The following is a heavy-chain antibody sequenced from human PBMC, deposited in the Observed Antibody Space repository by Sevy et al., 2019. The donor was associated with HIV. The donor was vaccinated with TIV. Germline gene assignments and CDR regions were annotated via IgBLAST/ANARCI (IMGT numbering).Heavy chain of an antibody. CDR1: GYSISSGYY. CDR3: ASQPAPLFDWLNDYYYGMDV. V-gene: IGHV4-38-2*02. Sequence: SESLSLTCTVSGYSISSGYYWGWIRQPPGKGLQWIGSIYHSGSTYYNPSLKSRVTISVYTSKNQFSLKLSSVTAADTAVCYSASQPAPLFDWLNDYYYGMDVWGQGTTVTVSS. CDR2: IYHSGST. J-gene: IGHJ6*02. D-gene: IGHD3-9*01.